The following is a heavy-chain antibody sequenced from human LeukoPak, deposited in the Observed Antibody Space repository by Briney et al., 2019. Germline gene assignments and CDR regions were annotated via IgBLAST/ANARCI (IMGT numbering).Heavy chain of an antibody. CDR3: ARCTGGGSCYGVRY. CDR1: GYTFTSYG. J-gene: IGHJ4*02. CDR2: ISAYNGNT. Sequence: ASVNVSCKASGYTFTSYGISWVRQAPGQGLEWMGWISAYNGNTNYAQKLQGRVTTTTDTSTSTAYMELRSLRSDDTAVYYCARCTGGGSCYGVRYWGQGTLVTVSS. V-gene: IGHV1-18*01. D-gene: IGHD2-15*01.